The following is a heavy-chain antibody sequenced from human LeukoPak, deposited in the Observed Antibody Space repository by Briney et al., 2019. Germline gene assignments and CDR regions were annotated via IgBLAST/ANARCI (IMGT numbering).Heavy chain of an antibody. D-gene: IGHD5-12*01. V-gene: IGHV1-69*06. Sequence: SVKVSCKASGYTFTSYGISWVRQAPGQGLEWMGGIIPIFGTANYAQKFQGRVTITADKSTSTAYMELSSLRSEDTAVYYCARERGDIVATNRNNWFDPWGQGTLVTVSS. CDR1: GYTFTSYG. J-gene: IGHJ5*02. CDR3: ARERGDIVATNRNNWFDP. CDR2: IIPIFGTA.